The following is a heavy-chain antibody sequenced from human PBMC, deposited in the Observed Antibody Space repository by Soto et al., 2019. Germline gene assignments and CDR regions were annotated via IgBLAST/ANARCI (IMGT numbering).Heavy chain of an antibody. V-gene: IGHV4-30-4*01. CDR1: GGSIISGDYY. CDR3: ARRGMYYDFWSGYSSYYYYAMDV. J-gene: IGHJ6*02. D-gene: IGHD3-3*01. CDR2: IYYSGST. Sequence: SETLSLTCTVSGGSIISGDYYWSWIRQPPGKGLEWIGFIYYSGSTYYNPSLKSRVTISVDTSKNHFSLKLSSVTAADTAVYYCARRGMYYDFWSGYSSYYYYAMDVWGQGTTVTVSS.